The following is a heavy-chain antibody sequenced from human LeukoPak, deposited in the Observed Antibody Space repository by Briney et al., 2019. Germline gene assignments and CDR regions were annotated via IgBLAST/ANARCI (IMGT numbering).Heavy chain of an antibody. J-gene: IGHJ4*02. D-gene: IGHD7-27*01. V-gene: IGHV3-23*01. CDR2: ISGSGGST. Sequence: GGSLRLSCAASGFTFSSYAMSWVRQAPGKGLEWVSAISGSGGSTYYADSVKGRFTISRDNAKNSLYLQMNSLRAEDTAVYYCARALLTGDPPAENWGQGTLVTVSS. CDR3: ARALLTGDPPAEN. CDR1: GFTFSSYA.